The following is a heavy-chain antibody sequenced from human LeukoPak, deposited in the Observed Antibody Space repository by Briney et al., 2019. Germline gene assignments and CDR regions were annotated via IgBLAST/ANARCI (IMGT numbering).Heavy chain of an antibody. CDR2: IYTSGST. D-gene: IGHD3-22*01. CDR1: GGSISSYY. Sequence: SETLSLTCTVSGGSISSYYWSWIRQPAGKGLEWIGRIYTSGSTNYNPSLKSRVTMSVDTSKNQFSLKLSSVTAADTAVYYCARSPQNYYDSSGYYYSLYYFDYWGQGTLVTLSS. J-gene: IGHJ4*02. V-gene: IGHV4-4*07. CDR3: ARSPQNYYDSSGYYYSLYYFDY.